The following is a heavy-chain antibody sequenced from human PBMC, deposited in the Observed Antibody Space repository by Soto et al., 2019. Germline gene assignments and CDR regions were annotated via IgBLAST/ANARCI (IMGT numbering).Heavy chain of an antibody. Sequence: ASVKVSCKASGYTFTSYGISWVRQAPRQGLEWMGWISAYNGNTNYAQKLQGRVTMTTDTSTSTAYMELRSLRSDDTAVYYCARDCISTSCYAGNNWFDPWGQGTLVTVSS. CDR2: ISAYNGNT. D-gene: IGHD2-2*01. J-gene: IGHJ5*02. CDR1: GYTFTSYG. V-gene: IGHV1-18*01. CDR3: ARDCISTSCYAGNNWFDP.